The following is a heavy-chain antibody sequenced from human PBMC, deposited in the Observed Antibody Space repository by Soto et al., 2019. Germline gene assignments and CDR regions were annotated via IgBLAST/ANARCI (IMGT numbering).Heavy chain of an antibody. J-gene: IGHJ6*02. D-gene: IGHD3-3*01. V-gene: IGHV4-39*01. CDR2: IYYSGST. CDR1: GGSISSSSYY. CDR3: ARHPTYDFWSGYSYYYYYGMDV. Sequence: QLQLQESGPGLVKPSETLSLTCTVSGGSISSSSYYWGWIRQPPGKGLEWIGSIYYSGSTYYNPSLKSRVTISVDMSKNQFSLKLSSVTAADTAVYYCARHPTYDFWSGYSYYYYYGMDVWGQGTTVTVSS.